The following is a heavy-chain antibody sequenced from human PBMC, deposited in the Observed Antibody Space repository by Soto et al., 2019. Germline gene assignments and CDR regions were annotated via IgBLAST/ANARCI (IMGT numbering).Heavy chain of an antibody. CDR1: GGSVSSGSYY. J-gene: IGHJ6*02. D-gene: IGHD3-10*01. Sequence: KPSETLSLTCTVSGGSVSSGSYYWSWIRQPPGKGLEWIGYIYYSGSTNYNPSLKSRVTISVDTSKNQFSLKLSSVTAADTAVYYCARVPRLWFGELSFYGMDVWGQGTTVTVSS. CDR2: IYYSGST. V-gene: IGHV4-61*01. CDR3: ARVPRLWFGELSFYGMDV.